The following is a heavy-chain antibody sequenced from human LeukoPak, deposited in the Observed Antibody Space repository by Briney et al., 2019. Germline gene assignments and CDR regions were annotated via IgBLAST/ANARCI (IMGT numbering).Heavy chain of an antibody. CDR2: IYTGGST. J-gene: IGHJ6*03. CDR3: ARDKKEQLVLEYYYYMDV. CDR1: GGSISSYY. D-gene: IGHD6-6*01. V-gene: IGHV4-4*07. Sequence: SETLSLTCTVSGGSISSYYWSWIRQPAGKGLEWIGRIYTGGSTNYNPSLKSRVTISVDKSKNQFSLKLSSVTAADTAVYYCARDKKEQLVLEYYYYMDVWGKGTTVTVSS.